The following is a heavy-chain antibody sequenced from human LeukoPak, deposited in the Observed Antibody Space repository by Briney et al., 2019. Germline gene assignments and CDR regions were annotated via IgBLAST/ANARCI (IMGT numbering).Heavy chain of an antibody. Sequence: GGSLRLSCSASGFTFSSYAMHWVRQAPGKGLEYVSAICSDGGKKYYADSVKGRFTISRDNSKNTLYLQMSSLRAEDTAVYYCVKASYCSGGSCYYELDYWGQGTLVTVSS. CDR2: ICSDGGKK. J-gene: IGHJ4*02. V-gene: IGHV3-64D*06. CDR1: GFTFSSYA. D-gene: IGHD2-15*01. CDR3: VKASYCSGGSCYYELDY.